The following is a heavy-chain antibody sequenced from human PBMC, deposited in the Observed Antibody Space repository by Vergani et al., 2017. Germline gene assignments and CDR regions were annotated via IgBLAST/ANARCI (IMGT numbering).Heavy chain of an antibody. CDR2: IIPIFGIA. CDR3: ARNYYGSGSGSYGMDV. Sequence: QVQLVQSGAEVKKPGSSVKVSCKASGGTFSSYAISWVRQAPGQGLEWMGGIIPIFGIANYAQKFQGRVTITADKSTSTAYMELSSLRSEDTAVYYCARNYYGSGSGSYGMDVWGQGTTVTVSS. V-gene: IGHV1-69*17. D-gene: IGHD3-10*01. J-gene: IGHJ6*02. CDR1: GGTFSSYA.